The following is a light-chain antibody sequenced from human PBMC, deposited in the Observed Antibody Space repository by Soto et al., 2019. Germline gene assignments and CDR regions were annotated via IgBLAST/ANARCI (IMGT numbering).Light chain of an antibody. V-gene: IGLV2-14*01. CDR2: EVS. CDR1: SSHVGDYNY. J-gene: IGLJ3*02. CDR3: SSFSSGITHRWL. Sequence: QSALTQPASVSGSPGQSITISCTGTSSHVGDYNYVSWYQQHPGKAPKLMIYEVSHRPSGISNRFSGPKSGDTASLTISGLQDGYEADYYCSSFSSGITHRWLFGGGTKLTVL.